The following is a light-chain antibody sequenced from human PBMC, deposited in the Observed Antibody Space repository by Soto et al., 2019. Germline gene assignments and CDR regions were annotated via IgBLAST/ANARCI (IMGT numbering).Light chain of an antibody. Sequence: DIQMTQSPTSLSASVGDSVSVTWRASQSIRSHLNWYQPKPGKAPKLLIYAASSLQSGVPSRFSGSGSGTEFTLTISSLQPEDFATYYCQQLNSYPLTFGGGTKVDIK. J-gene: IGKJ4*01. CDR1: QSIRSH. CDR3: QQLNSYPLT. CDR2: AAS. V-gene: IGKV1-9*01.